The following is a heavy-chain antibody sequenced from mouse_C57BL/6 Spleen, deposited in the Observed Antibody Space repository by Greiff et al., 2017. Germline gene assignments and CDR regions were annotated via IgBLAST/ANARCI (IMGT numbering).Heavy chain of an antibody. V-gene: IGHV1-53*01. CDR1: GYTFTSYW. Sequence: QVHVKQPGTELVKPGASVKLSCKASGYTFTSYWMHWVKQRPGQGLEWIGNINPSNGGTNYNEKFKSKATLTVDKSSSTAYMQLSSLTSEDSAVYYCARDTGTSWYCDVWGTGTTVTVSS. J-gene: IGHJ1*03. D-gene: IGHD4-1*01. CDR3: ARDTGTSWYCDV. CDR2: INPSNGGT.